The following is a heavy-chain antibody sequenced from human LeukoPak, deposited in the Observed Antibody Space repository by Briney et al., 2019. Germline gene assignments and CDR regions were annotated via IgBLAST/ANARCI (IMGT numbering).Heavy chain of an antibody. D-gene: IGHD6-25*01. CDR3: ATSATTNYFDY. J-gene: IGHJ4*02. V-gene: IGHV1-18*01. CDR2: ISAYNGNT. Sequence: GASVKVSCKASGYTFTSYGISWVRQAPGQGLEWMGWISAYNGNTNYAQKLQGRVTMTTDTSTSTAYMELRSLRSEDTAVYYCATSATTNYFDYWGQGTLVTVSS. CDR1: GYTFTSYG.